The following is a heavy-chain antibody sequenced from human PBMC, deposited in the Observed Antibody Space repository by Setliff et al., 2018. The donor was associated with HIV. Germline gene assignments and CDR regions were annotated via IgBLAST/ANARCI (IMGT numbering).Heavy chain of an antibody. J-gene: IGHJ5*02. D-gene: IGHD3-10*01. CDR2: IYYSGST. CDR1: GGSISSGGYY. Sequence: SETLSLTCTVSGGSISSGGYYWSWIRQHPGKGLEWIGYIYYSGSTYYNPSLKSRVTISVDTSKNQFSLKLSSVTAADTAGYYCARDEWGSGGGNWFDPWGQGTLVTVSS. CDR3: ARDEWGSGGGNWFDP. V-gene: IGHV4-31*03.